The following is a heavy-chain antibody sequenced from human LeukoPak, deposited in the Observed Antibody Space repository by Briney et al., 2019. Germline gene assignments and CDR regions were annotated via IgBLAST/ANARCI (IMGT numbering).Heavy chain of an antibody. CDR1: GFTVSSNY. CDR3: ARDHRAGGMVLYSSGMDV. CDR2: IYRGGDT. V-gene: IGHV3-53*01. D-gene: IGHD3-16*01. J-gene: IGHJ6*02. Sequence: GGSLRLSCAASGFTVSSNYMTWVRQAPGKGLEWVSVIYRGGDTYYADSVKGRFTISRDISKNTLYLQMNSLRAEDTAVYYCARDHRAGGMVLYSSGMDVWGQGTTVTVSS.